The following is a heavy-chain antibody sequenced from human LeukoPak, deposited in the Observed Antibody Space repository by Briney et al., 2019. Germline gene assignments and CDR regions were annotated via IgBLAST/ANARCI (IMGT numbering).Heavy chain of an antibody. Sequence: GGSLRLSCAASGFTFTTYGIHWVRQAPGKGLDWVAFIQYDGSNKYYADSVKGRFTISRDNSKNTLYLQMNTLISEDTAVYYCAREGVGTTGGNYFDYWGQGTLVTVSS. CDR2: IQYDGSNK. V-gene: IGHV3-30*02. CDR3: AREGVGTTGGNYFDY. J-gene: IGHJ4*02. D-gene: IGHD1-26*01. CDR1: GFTFTTYG.